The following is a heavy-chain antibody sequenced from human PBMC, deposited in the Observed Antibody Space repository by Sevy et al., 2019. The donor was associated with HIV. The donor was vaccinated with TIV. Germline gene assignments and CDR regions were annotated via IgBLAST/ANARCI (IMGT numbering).Heavy chain of an antibody. J-gene: IGHJ4*02. D-gene: IGHD2-2*02. CDR1: GFTFSSYW. CDR3: ARVWRYYGYCSSTSCYTFDY. CDR2: IKQDGSEK. Sequence: GGSLRLSCAASGFTFSSYWMSWVRQAPGKGLEWVANIKQDGSEKYYVDSVKGRFTISRDNAKNSLYLQMNSLRAEETAVYYCARVWRYYGYCSSTSCYTFDYWGQGTLVTVSS. V-gene: IGHV3-7*01.